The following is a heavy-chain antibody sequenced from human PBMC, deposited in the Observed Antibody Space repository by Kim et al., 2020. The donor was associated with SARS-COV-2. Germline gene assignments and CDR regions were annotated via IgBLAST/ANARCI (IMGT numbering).Heavy chain of an antibody. V-gene: IGHV3-30*18. Sequence: GGSLRLSCAASGFTFSSYGMHWVRQAPGKGLEWVAVISYDGSNKYYADSVKGRFTISRDNSKNTLYLQMNSLRAEDTAVYYCAKGEGITGTTRDAFDIWGQGTMVTVSS. J-gene: IGHJ3*02. CDR3: AKGEGITGTTRDAFDI. CDR2: ISYDGSNK. CDR1: GFTFSSYG. D-gene: IGHD1-20*01.